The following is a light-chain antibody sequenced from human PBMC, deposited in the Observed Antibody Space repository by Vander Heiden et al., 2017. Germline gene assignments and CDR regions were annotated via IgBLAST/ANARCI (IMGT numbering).Light chain of an antibody. J-gene: IGKJ4*01. CDR3: QHYGFSPPVT. V-gene: IGKV3-20*01. CDR2: HAS. Sequence: LVFTHSPGPLSLSPGERATFSCRASQRVSNNHLAWYQQQPGQAPRLLISHASSRAAGIPDRFSGSGSGTDFTLTISRLEPEDFAVYYCQHYGFSPPVTFGGGTKVAIK. CDR1: QRVSNNH.